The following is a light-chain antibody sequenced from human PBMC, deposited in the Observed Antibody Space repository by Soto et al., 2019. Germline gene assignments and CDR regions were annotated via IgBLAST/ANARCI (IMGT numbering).Light chain of an antibody. Sequence: DSQMTQYPSTLSASIGDRVTITCRAGQSISSWLAWYQQKPGKAPKLLISKASTLQSGVPPRFSGSGSGTEFALTIISLQPDDFATYYCQQYESYPMTFGGGTKVEIK. V-gene: IGKV1-5*03. CDR3: QQYESYPMT. CDR1: QSISSW. J-gene: IGKJ4*01. CDR2: KAS.